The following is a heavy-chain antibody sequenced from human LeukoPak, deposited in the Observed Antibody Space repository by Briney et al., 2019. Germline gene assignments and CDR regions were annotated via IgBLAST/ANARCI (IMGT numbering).Heavy chain of an antibody. CDR2: INPKSGVT. V-gene: IGHV1-2*02. CDR1: AYTLSGYY. Sequence: ASVTVSCKASAYTLSGYYMRWVRQAPGQGLEWMGWINPKSGVTNYAQKFQGRVTMTWDTSINTTFMELSRLRSDDTAVYYCARRIAVAGSPVYYFDYWGQGTLVTPSS. D-gene: IGHD6-19*01. CDR3: ARRIAVAGSPVYYFDY. J-gene: IGHJ4*02.